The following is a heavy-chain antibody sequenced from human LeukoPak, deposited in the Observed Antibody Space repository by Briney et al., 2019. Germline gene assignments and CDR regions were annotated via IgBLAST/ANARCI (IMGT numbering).Heavy chain of an antibody. CDR1: GYTFTSYA. Sequence: ASVKVSCKASGYTFTSYAMNWVRQAPGQGLEWMGWINTNTGNPTYAQGFTGRFVFSLDTSVSTAYLQISSLKAEDTAVYYCARDPAAAGTNYYGMDVWGQGTTVTVSS. J-gene: IGHJ6*02. CDR3: ARDPAAAGTNYYGMDV. D-gene: IGHD6-13*01. CDR2: INTNTGNP. V-gene: IGHV7-4-1*02.